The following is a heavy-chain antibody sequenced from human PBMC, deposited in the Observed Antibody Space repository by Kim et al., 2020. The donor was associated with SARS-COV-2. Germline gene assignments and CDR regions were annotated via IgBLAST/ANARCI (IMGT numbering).Heavy chain of an antibody. Sequence: GSLRLSCAASGFTFSDFYMGWIRQAPGKGLEYISYISGGGTTTNYADSVRGRFTISRDNAKNSLYLQMNSLRVDDAAVYYCSRGAPALADWGQGTTVTV. D-gene: IGHD2-2*01. V-gene: IGHV3-11*04. CDR1: GFTFSDFY. J-gene: IGHJ6*02. CDR3: SRGAPALAD. CDR2: ISGGGTTT.